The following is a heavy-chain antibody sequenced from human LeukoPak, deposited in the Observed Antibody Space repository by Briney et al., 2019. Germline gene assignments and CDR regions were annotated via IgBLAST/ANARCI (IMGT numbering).Heavy chain of an antibody. CDR1: GFTVSSNY. Sequence: PGGSLRLSCAASGFTVSSNYMSWVREAPGKGLEWVSVIYSGGSTYYADSVKGRFTISRDNSKNTLYLQMNSLRAEDTAVYYCARDIRYSSGWHPNSWYMDVWGKGTTVTVSS. CDR2: IYSGGST. J-gene: IGHJ6*03. D-gene: IGHD6-19*01. V-gene: IGHV3-53*01. CDR3: ARDIRYSSGWHPNSWYMDV.